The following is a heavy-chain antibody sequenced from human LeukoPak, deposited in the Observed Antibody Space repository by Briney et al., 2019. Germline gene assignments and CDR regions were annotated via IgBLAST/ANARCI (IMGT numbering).Heavy chain of an antibody. CDR3: ARGRYSSGWTSDH. D-gene: IGHD6-19*01. Sequence: GGSLRLSCAASGFTFSSYSMNWVRQAPGRGLEWVSYISSSSSTIYYADSVKGRFTISRDNAKNSLYLQMNSLRAEDTAVYYCARGRYSSGWTSDHWGQGTLVTVSS. CDR1: GFTFSSYS. V-gene: IGHV3-48*01. J-gene: IGHJ4*02. CDR2: ISSSSSTI.